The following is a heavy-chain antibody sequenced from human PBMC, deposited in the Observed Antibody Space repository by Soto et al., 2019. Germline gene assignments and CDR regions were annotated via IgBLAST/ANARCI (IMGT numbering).Heavy chain of an antibody. V-gene: IGHV3-9*01. D-gene: IGHD3-16*01. Sequence: PGGSLRLSCTASGFIFDNHAMHWVRQAPGKGLEWVAGVTWNSVATGYADSVKGRFTISRDNAKNSLYLQMSSLSAEDTAVYFCVKEGGMKYFDFWGRGTVVTVYS. J-gene: IGHJ2*01. CDR2: VTWNSVAT. CDR3: VKEGGMKYFDF. CDR1: GFIFDNHA.